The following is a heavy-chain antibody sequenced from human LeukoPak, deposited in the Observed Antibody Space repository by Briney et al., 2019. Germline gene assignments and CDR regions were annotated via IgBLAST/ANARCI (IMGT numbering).Heavy chain of an antibody. CDR1: GGSISSHY. CDR3: ARDRWLQIDY. D-gene: IGHD5-24*01. CDR2: IFYTGST. V-gene: IGHV4-59*11. Sequence: ASETLSLTCTVSGGSISSHYWSWIRQSPGKGLEWIGYIFYTGSTNYNPSLKSRVTISVDTSKNQFSLKLSSVTAADTAVYYCARDRWLQIDYWGQGTLVTVSS. J-gene: IGHJ4*02.